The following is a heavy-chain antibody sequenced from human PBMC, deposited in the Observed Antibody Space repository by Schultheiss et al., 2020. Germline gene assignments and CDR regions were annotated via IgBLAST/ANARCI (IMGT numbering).Heavy chain of an antibody. CDR3: ARGIVPTD. CDR1: GFTVSSNY. D-gene: IGHD1-26*01. V-gene: IGHV3-53*01. J-gene: IGHJ3*01. Sequence: GESLKISCAASGFTVSSNYMSWVRQAPGKGLEWVSVIYSGGSTYYADSVKGRFTISRDNSKNTLYLQMNSLRAEDTAVYYCARGIVPTDWGQGTMVTVSS. CDR2: IYSGGST.